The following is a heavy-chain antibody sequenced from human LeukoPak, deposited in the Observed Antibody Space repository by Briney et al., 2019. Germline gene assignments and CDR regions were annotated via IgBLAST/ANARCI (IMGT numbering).Heavy chain of an antibody. J-gene: IGHJ4*02. D-gene: IGHD3-22*01. CDR3: AREIPYYDSSGYYFDY. CDR2: IIPILGIA. Sequence: SVKVSCKASGGTFSSYTISWVRLAPGQGLEWMGRIIPILGIANYAQKFQGRVTITADKSTSTAYMELSSLRSEDTAVYYCAREIPYYDSSGYYFDYWGQGTLVTVSS. CDR1: GGTFSSYT. V-gene: IGHV1-69*04.